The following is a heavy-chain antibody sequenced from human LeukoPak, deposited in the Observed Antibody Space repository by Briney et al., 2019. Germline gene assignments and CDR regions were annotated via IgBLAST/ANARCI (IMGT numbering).Heavy chain of an antibody. CDR2: IKQDGSEK. Sequence: GGSLRLSCAASGFTFSSYWMSWVRQAPGKGLEWVANIKQDGSEKYYVDSVKGRFTISRDNAKNSLYLQMNSLRAEDTAVYYCARGSSSWYHSVNDCWGQGTLVTVSS. J-gene: IGHJ4*02. CDR3: ARGSSSWYHSVNDC. D-gene: IGHD6-13*01. CDR1: GFTFSSYW. V-gene: IGHV3-7*04.